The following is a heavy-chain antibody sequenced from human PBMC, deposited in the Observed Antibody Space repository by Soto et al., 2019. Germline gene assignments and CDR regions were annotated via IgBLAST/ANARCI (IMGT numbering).Heavy chain of an antibody. J-gene: IGHJ6*02. CDR2: ISSNGGST. D-gene: IGHD3-22*01. CDR3: VKLHGRHYYDSSGYDYYYGMDV. CDR1: GFTFSSYA. V-gene: IGHV3-64D*08. Sequence: GGSLRLSCSASGFTFSSYAMHWVRQAPGKGLEYVSAISSNGGSTYYADSVKGRFTISRDNSKNTLYLQMSSLRAEDTAVYYCVKLHGRHYYDSSGYDYYYGMDVWGQGTTVTVSS.